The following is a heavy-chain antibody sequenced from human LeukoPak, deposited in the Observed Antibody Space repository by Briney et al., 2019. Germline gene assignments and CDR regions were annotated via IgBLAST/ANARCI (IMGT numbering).Heavy chain of an antibody. Sequence: GGSLRLSCAASGFSFSTHAMGWVRQAPGKGLEWVSGISGSGGSTYYADSVKGRFTISRDNSKNTLYLQMNSLSAEDTAVYYCAKDLSPLYYYYGMDVWGQGTTVTVSS. CDR3: AKDLSPLYYYYGMDV. CDR2: ISGSGGST. J-gene: IGHJ6*02. CDR1: GFSFSTHA. V-gene: IGHV3-23*01.